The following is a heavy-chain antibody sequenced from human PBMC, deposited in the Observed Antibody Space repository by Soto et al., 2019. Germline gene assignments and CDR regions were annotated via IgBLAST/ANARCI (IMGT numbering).Heavy chain of an antibody. CDR2: IIPIFGTA. D-gene: IGHD2-2*01. CDR1: GGTFSSYA. J-gene: IGHJ4*02. Sequence: SVKVSCKASGGTFSSYAISWVRQAPGEGLEWMGGIIPIFGTANYAQKFQGRVTITADESTSTAYMELSSLRSEDTAVYYCASTYCSSTSCRKSVGFYFDYWGQGTLVTVSS. CDR3: ASTYCSSTSCRKSVGFYFDY. V-gene: IGHV1-69*13.